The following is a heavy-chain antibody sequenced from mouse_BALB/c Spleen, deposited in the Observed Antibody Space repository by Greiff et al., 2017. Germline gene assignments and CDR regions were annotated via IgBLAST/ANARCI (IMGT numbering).Heavy chain of an antibody. CDR3: ARWDHYYGSSYVDY. J-gene: IGHJ2*01. V-gene: IGHV3-8*02. CDR2: ISYSGST. CDR1: GDSITSGY. D-gene: IGHD1-1*01. Sequence: EVKLQESGPSLVKPSQTLSLTCSVTGDSITSGYWNWIRKFPGNKLEYMGYISYSGSTYYNPSLKSRISITRDTSKNQYYLQLNSVTTEDTATYYCARWDHYYGSSYVDYWGQGTTLTVSS.